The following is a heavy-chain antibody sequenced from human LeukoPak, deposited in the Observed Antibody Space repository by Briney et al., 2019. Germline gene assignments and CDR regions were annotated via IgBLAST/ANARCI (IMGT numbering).Heavy chain of an antibody. D-gene: IGHD3-9*01. CDR3: ARVIRYYDILTGYYPDAFDI. J-gene: IGHJ3*02. CDR2: IYYSGST. Sequence: SETLSLTCTVSGGSVSSGSDYWSWIRQPPGKGLEWIGYIYYSGSTNYNPSLKSRVTISVDTSKNQFSLKLSSVTAADTAVYYCARVIRYYDILTGYYPDAFDIWGQGTMVTVSS. V-gene: IGHV4-61*01. CDR1: GGSVSSGSDY.